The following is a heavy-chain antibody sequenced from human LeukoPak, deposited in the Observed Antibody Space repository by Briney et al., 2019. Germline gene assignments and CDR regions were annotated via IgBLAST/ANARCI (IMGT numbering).Heavy chain of an antibody. D-gene: IGHD3-10*01. V-gene: IGHV3-74*01. CDR1: GFTLSSYW. CDR3: ARDRIEYTYGTGFDY. J-gene: IGHJ4*02. Sequence: GGSLRLSCAASGFTLSSYWMHWVRQAPGKGLVWVSRINSDGISTSYADSVKGRFTISRDNAKNTLYLQMNSLRAEDTAVYYCARDRIEYTYGTGFDYWGQGTLVTVSS. CDR2: INSDGIST.